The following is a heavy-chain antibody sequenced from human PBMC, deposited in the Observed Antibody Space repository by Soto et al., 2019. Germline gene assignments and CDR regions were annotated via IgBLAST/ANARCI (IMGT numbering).Heavy chain of an antibody. Sequence: QVQLQESGPRLVKPSETLSLTCTVSGGSMRGYCWSWVRQPAGKGLDWIGRVCDTATTNYNPSLNSRVTMSIDTSKNQFFLKVTSVTAADTAVYYCARGPQLAKNWFDSWGQGPLVTVSS. CDR3: ARGPQLAKNWFDS. CDR2: VCDTATT. V-gene: IGHV4-4*07. J-gene: IGHJ5*01. CDR1: GGSMRGYC. D-gene: IGHD5-12*01.